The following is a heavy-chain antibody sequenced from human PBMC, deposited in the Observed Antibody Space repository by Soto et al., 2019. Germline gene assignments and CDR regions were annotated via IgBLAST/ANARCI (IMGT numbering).Heavy chain of an antibody. J-gene: IGHJ6*02. D-gene: IGHD6-6*01. V-gene: IGHV1-69*13. CDR3: ARGGYSSSPRGHYYYGMDV. CDR2: IIPIFGTA. Sequence: SVKVSCKASGGTFSSYAISWVRQAPGQGLEWMGGIIPIFGTANYAQKFQGRVTITADESTSTAYMELSSLRSEDTAVYYCARGGYSSSPRGHYYYGMDVWGQGTTVTVSS. CDR1: GGTFSSYA.